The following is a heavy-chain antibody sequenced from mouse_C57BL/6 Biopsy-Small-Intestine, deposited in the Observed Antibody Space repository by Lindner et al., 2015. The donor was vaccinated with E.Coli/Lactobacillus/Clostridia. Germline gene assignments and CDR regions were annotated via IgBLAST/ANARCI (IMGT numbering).Heavy chain of an antibody. J-gene: IGHJ4*01. CDR3: ARGLYGISESAFDY. CDR1: GYTFSSFG. V-gene: IGHV1S55*01. Sequence: SVKVSCKASGYTFSSFGMHWVRQATGQGLEWMGWVNPTSGNTGYVQKFQGRVTMTSNTSISTAYMELRSLRSDDTAVYYCARGLYGISESAFDYWGQGTLVTVSS. D-gene: IGHD1-1*01. CDR2: VNPTSGNT.